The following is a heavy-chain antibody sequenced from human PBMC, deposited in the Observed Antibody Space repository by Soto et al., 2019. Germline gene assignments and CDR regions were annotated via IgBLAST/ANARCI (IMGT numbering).Heavy chain of an antibody. J-gene: IGHJ4*02. D-gene: IGHD2-2*01. V-gene: IGHV1-3*01. CDR1: GYTFTSYA. CDR3: ASAKTAAMGNDY. CDR2: INAGNGNT. Sequence: QVQLVQSGAEVKKPGASVKVSCKASGYTFTSYAMHWVRQAPGQRLEWMGWINAGNGNTKYSQKFQGRVTITRDTCGSTAYMELSSLRSEDTAVYYCASAKTAAMGNDYCGQGTLVTVSS.